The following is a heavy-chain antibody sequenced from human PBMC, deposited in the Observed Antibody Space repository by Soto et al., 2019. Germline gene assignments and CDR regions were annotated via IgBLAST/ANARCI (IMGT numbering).Heavy chain of an antibody. CDR2: MTPDSGDT. CDR3: ARDPFYGWFDS. J-gene: IGHJ5*01. D-gene: IGHD3-16*01. CDR1: GHTLASYD. V-gene: IGHV1-8*01. Sequence: QVQLVQSGAEVRKPGASVKVSCKASGHTLASYDINWVRQATGQGLEWMGWMTPDSGDTGYAQKFQGRGTMTWDTSITTAYMELSSMRADDTAVYYCARDPFYGWFDSWGQGTLVTVSS.